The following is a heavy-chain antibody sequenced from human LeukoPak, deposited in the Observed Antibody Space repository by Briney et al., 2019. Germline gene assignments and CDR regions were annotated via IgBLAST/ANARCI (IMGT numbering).Heavy chain of an antibody. D-gene: IGHD6-6*01. J-gene: IGHJ6*03. CDR3: ARGARVVGAARYYWYYMDV. CDR1: GGSFSGYY. CDR2: INHSGST. Sequence: SETLSLTCAVYGGSFSGYYWSWIRQPPGKGLEWIGEINHSGSTNYNPSLKSRVTISVDTSKNQFSLKLSSVTAADMAVYYCARGARVVGAARYYWYYMDVWGKGTTVTVSS. V-gene: IGHV4-34*01.